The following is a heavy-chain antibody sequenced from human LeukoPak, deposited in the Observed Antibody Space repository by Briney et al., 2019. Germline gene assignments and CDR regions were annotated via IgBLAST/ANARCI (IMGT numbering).Heavy chain of an antibody. V-gene: IGHV1-8*01. CDR1: GYTFTSYD. D-gene: IGHD3-3*01. CDR2: MNPNSGNT. J-gene: IGHJ6*03. Sequence: ASVKVSCKASGYTFTSYDINWVRQATGQGLEWMGWMNPNSGNTGYAQKFQGRVTMTRNTSISTAYMELSSLRSDDTAVYYCARFESGGYYDFWSGYRGYYYMDVWGKGTTVTVSS. CDR3: ARFESGGYYDFWSGYRGYYYMDV.